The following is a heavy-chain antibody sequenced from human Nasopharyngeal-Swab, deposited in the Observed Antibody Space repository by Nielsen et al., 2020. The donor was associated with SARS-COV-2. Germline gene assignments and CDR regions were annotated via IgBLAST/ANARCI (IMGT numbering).Heavy chain of an antibody. CDR3: ARDQYSGYDSSYYYYGMDV. D-gene: IGHD5-12*01. V-gene: IGHV1-2*02. CDR2: INPNSGGT. Sequence: WGRQAPGQGLEWVGWINPNSGGTNYAQKFQGRVTMTRDTSISTAYMELSRLRSDDTAVYYCARDQYSGYDSSYYYYGMDVWGQGTTVTVSS. J-gene: IGHJ6*02.